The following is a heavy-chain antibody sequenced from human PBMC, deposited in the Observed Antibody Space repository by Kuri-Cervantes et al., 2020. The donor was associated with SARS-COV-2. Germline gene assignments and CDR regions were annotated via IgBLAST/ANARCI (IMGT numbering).Heavy chain of an antibody. Sequence: SVQVSCKASGGTFSSYAISWARQAPGQGLEWMGGIIPIFGTANYAQKFQGRVTITADESTSTAYMELSSLRSEDTAVYYCARDLGYVQLERRPYYYGMDVWGQGTTVTVSS. CDR3: ARDLGYVQLERRPYYYGMDV. CDR1: GGTFSSYA. V-gene: IGHV1-69*13. CDR2: IIPIFGTA. D-gene: IGHD1-1*01. J-gene: IGHJ6*02.